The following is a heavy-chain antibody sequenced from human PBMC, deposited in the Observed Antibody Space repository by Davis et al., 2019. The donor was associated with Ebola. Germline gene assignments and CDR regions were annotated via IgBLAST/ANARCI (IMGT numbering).Heavy chain of an antibody. CDR3: ARDTFGAVAGIFDY. Sequence: PGGSLRLSCAASGFTFDEYAMHWVRQAPGKGLEWVSGISWNSGSIGYADSVKGRFTISRDNAKNSLYLQMNSLRAEDTAVYYCARDTFGAVAGIFDYWGQGTLVTVSS. D-gene: IGHD6-19*01. V-gene: IGHV3-9*01. CDR2: ISWNSGSI. CDR1: GFTFDEYA. J-gene: IGHJ4*02.